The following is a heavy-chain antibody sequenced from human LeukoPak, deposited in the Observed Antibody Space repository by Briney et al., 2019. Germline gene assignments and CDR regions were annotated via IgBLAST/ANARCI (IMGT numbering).Heavy chain of an antibody. CDR3: ARDETSYYYDSSGYYRY. CDR2: IYYSGST. D-gene: IGHD3-22*01. CDR1: GGSISSSSSY. J-gene: IGHJ4*02. V-gene: IGHV4-39*07. Sequence: PSETLSLTCTVSGGSISSSSSYWGWIRQPPGKGLEWIGNIYYSGSTYYNPSLKSRVTISVDTSKNQFSLKLSSVTAADTAVYYCARDETSYYYDSSGYYRYWGQGTLVTVSS.